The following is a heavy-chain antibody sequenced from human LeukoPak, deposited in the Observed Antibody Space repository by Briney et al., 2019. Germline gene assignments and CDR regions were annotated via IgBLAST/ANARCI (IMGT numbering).Heavy chain of an antibody. CDR1: GFTFSSYG. CDR3: AREESSSWYSIPPFHYYYGMDV. D-gene: IGHD6-13*01. J-gene: IGHJ6*02. CDR2: IWYDGSNK. Sequence: QPGRSLRLSCAASGFTFSSYGMHWVRQAPGKGLEWVAVIWYDGSNKCYADSVKGRFTISRDNSKNTLYLQMNSLRAEDTAVYYCAREESSSWYSIPPFHYYYGMDVWGQGTTVTVSS. V-gene: IGHV3-33*01.